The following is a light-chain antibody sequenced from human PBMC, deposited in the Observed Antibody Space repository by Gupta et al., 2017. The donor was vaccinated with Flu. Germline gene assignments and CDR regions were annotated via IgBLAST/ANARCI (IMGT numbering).Light chain of an antibody. CDR1: QGIRND. V-gene: IGKV1-17*01. J-gene: IGKJ4*01. Sequence: PSSLSSSVGDRVTITCRASQGIRNDLGWFQQRPGKAPKRLIYTASRVKSGVPSRFSGSGSGTEFTLTISSLQPDDFANYYCRQQNSYPLTFGRGTKVEIK. CDR2: TAS. CDR3: RQQNSYPLT.